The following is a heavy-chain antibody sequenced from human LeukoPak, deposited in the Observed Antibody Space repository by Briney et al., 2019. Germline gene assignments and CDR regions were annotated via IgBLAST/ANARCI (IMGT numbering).Heavy chain of an antibody. D-gene: IGHD2-15*01. Sequence: ASVKVSCKASGYTFTSYDINWVRQATGQGLEWMGWMNPNSGNTGYAQKFQGRITMTRNTSISTAYMELSSLRSEDTAVYYCARAGGYCGRISCPYYFDYWGQGSLVAVSS. J-gene: IGHJ4*02. CDR3: ARAGGYCGRISCPYYFDY. V-gene: IGHV1-8*01. CDR2: MNPNSGNT. CDR1: GYTFTSYD.